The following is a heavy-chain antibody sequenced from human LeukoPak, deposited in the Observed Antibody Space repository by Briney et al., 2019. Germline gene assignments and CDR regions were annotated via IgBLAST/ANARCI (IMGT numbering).Heavy chain of an antibody. Sequence: SETLSLTCTVSGGSVSSSSYYWGRIRQPPGKGLEWIGSIYYSGSTYYNPSLKSRVTISVDTSKNQFSLKLSSVTAADTAVYYCAGALWFGESYYFDYWGQGTLVTVSS. CDR2: IYYSGST. J-gene: IGHJ4*02. CDR1: GGSVSSSSYY. D-gene: IGHD3-10*01. CDR3: AGALWFGESYYFDY. V-gene: IGHV4-39*07.